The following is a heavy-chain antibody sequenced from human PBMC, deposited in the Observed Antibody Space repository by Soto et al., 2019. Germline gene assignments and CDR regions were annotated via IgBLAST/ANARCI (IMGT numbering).Heavy chain of an antibody. D-gene: IGHD6-13*01. J-gene: IGHJ6*03. CDR3: ARLAADFYYYYMDV. Sequence: SETLSLTCTVSGGSISSSSYYWGWIRQPPGKGLEWIGSIYYSGSTYYNPSLKSRVTISVDTSKNQFYLKLSSVTAADTAVYYCARLAADFYYYYMDVWGKGTTVTVSS. CDR1: GGSISSSSYY. CDR2: IYYSGST. V-gene: IGHV4-39*01.